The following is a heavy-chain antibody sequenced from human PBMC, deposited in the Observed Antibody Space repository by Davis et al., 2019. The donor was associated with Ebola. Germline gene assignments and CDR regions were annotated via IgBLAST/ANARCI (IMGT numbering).Heavy chain of an antibody. V-gene: IGHV3-23*01. Sequence: GGSLRLSCTASGFTFGAYAMSCVRQPPGKGLEWVSGISGIGDSTYYADSVKGRFTIARDNSKNTLYLQMNSRRADDTAVYYCAKGLGTSDWYAFDYWGQRALVTVSS. D-gene: IGHD6-19*01. CDR1: GFTFGAYA. J-gene: IGHJ4*02. CDR2: ISGIGDST. CDR3: AKGLGTSDWYAFDY.